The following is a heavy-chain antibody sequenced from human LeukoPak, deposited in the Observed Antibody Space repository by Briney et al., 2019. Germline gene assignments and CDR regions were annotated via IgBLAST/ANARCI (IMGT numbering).Heavy chain of an antibody. CDR2: IYYSGST. D-gene: IGHD2-21*02. J-gene: IGHJ5*02. Sequence: PSETLSLTCTVSGGSISSSSYYWGWIRQPPGKGLEWIGSIYYSGSTYYNPSLKSRVTISVDTSKNQFSLKLSSVTAADTAVYYRARHCGGDCYSGLWFDPWGQGTLVTVSS. CDR1: GGSISSSSYY. V-gene: IGHV4-39*01. CDR3: ARHCGGDCYSGLWFDP.